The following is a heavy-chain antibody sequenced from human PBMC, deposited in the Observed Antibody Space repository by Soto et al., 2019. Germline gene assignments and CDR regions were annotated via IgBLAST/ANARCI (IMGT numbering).Heavy chain of an antibody. V-gene: IGHV1-69*13. CDR2: IIPIFGTA. Sequence: GASVKVSCKASGGTFSSYAISWVRQAPGQGLEWMGGIIPIFGTANYAQKFQGRVTITADESTSTAYMELSSLRSEDTAVYYCARDLYDFWSGYHYYGMDVWGQGTTVTVSS. CDR3: ARDLYDFWSGYHYYGMDV. J-gene: IGHJ6*02. D-gene: IGHD3-3*01. CDR1: GGTFSSYA.